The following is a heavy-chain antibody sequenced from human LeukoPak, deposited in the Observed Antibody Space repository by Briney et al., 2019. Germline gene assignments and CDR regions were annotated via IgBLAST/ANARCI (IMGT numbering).Heavy chain of an antibody. CDR1: GFTFSNNW. Sequence: PGGSLRLSCAASGFTFSNNWMTWVRQAPGKGLEWVASVKKDGSEKYYVDSVKGRFTISRDNAKNSLYLQMNSLRAEDTAVYYCARDLGHNSGYGFDSWGQGTLVTVSS. V-gene: IGHV3-7*01. D-gene: IGHD3-9*01. CDR3: ARDLGHNSGYGFDS. J-gene: IGHJ4*02. CDR2: VKKDGSEK.